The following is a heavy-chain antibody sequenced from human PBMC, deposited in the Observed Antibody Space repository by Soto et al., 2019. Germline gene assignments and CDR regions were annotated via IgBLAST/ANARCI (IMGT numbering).Heavy chain of an antibody. V-gene: IGHV3-23*01. D-gene: IGHD4-17*01. CDR2: ASGGGGNT. J-gene: IGHJ4*02. CDR1: GFTFSSYA. Sequence: GGSLRLSCAASGFTFSSYAMSWVRQAPGKGLEWVSAASGGGGNTYYADSVKGRFTISRDNSKNTLYLQMNSLRSEDTAVYYCATRNPYGDYVRLDYWGQGTLVTVSS. CDR3: ATRNPYGDYVRLDY.